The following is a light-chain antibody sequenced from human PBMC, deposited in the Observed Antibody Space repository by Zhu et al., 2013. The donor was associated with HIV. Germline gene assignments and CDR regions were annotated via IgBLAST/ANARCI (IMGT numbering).Light chain of an antibody. CDR3: QQYYSTPLT. J-gene: IGKJ4*01. CDR1: QSVLYSSNNKNY. V-gene: IGKV4-1*01. CDR2: WAS. Sequence: DIVMTQSPDSLAVSLGERATINCKSSQSVLYSSNNKNYLAWYQQKPGQPPKLLIYWASTRESGVPDRFSGSGSGTNFTLTISSLQAEDVALYYCQQYYSTPLTFGGGTKVE.